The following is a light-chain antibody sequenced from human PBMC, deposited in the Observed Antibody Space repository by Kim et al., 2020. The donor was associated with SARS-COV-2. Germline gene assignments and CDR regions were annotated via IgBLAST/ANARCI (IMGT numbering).Light chain of an antibody. CDR2: EDN. CDR3: QSYDSSNQGV. Sequence: NSMLTQPHSVSESPGKTVTISCTRSSGSIASNYVQWYQQRPGSAPTTVIYEDNQRPSGVPDRFSGSIDSSSNSASLTISGLKTEDEADYYCQSYDSSNQGVFGGGTQLTDL. CDR1: SGSIASNY. V-gene: IGLV6-57*04. J-gene: IGLJ3*02.